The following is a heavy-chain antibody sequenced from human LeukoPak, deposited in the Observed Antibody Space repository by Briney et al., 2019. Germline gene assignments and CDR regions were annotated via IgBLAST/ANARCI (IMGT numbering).Heavy chain of an antibody. CDR1: GGSISSGSYY. CDR3: AREGSLGGWYGDYFAY. V-gene: IGHV4-61*02. J-gene: IGHJ4*02. D-gene: IGHD6-19*01. Sequence: SETLSLTCTVSGGSISSGSYYWSWIRQPAGKGLEWIGRIYTSGSTNYNPSLKSRVTISVDTSKNQFSLKLTSVTPATQPAYHCAREGSLGGWYGDYFAYWGQGPLVTVPS. CDR2: IYTSGST.